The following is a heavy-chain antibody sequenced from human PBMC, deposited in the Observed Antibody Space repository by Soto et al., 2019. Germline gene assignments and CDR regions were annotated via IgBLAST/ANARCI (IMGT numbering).Heavy chain of an antibody. CDR1: GYTFTSDY. CDR2: INPSGGST. J-gene: IGHJ4*02. D-gene: IGHD3-22*01. CDR3: LSSGPDFGF. V-gene: IGHV1-46*01. Sequence: SSLKRSCKAAGYTFTSDYRHWERQAPGQGLEWMGIINPSGGSTSYAQKFQGRVTMTRDTSTSTVYMELSSLRFEYTAVYYCLSSGPDFGFWGQRTLVTVYS.